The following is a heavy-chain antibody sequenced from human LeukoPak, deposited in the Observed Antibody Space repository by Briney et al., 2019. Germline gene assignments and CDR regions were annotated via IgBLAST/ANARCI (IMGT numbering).Heavy chain of an antibody. CDR2: ISSSSSYI. CDR3: ARWYYYYYMDV. V-gene: IGHV3-21*01. Sequence: GGSLRLSCAASGFTFSSSWMSWVRQAPGKGLEWVSSISSSSSYIYYADSVKGRFTISRDNAKNSLYLQMNSLRAEDTAVYYCARWYYYYYMDVWGKGTTVTVSS. J-gene: IGHJ6*03. CDR1: GFTFSSSW.